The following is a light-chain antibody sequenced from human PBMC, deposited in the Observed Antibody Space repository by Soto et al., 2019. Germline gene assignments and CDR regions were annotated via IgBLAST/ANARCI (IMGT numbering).Light chain of an antibody. CDR1: QSVSSY. V-gene: IGKV3-11*01. CDR3: QQYNNSPIT. CDR2: DAS. J-gene: IGKJ5*01. Sequence: EIVLTHSPATLSLCPWEIATLSCRASQSVSSYLAWYQQKPGQAPRLLIYDASNRATGIPARFSGSGSGTDFTLTISRLEPEDFAVYYRQQYNNSPITFGQGTRLEIK.